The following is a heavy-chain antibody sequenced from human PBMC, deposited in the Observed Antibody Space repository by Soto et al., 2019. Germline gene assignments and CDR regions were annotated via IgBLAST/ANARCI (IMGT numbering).Heavy chain of an antibody. V-gene: IGHV3-33*01. CDR1: GFTFSSYG. Sequence: QVQLVESGGGVVQPGRSLRLSCAASGFTFSSYGMHWVRQAPGKGLEWVAIIWYDGSKKYYGDSVKGRFTISRDNSKNTLYLQRSSLRAEDTAGYFCSRAANGDFSHFDYWGQGMLVTVSS. J-gene: IGHJ4*02. D-gene: IGHD3-10*01. CDR2: IWYDGSKK. CDR3: SRAANGDFSHFDY.